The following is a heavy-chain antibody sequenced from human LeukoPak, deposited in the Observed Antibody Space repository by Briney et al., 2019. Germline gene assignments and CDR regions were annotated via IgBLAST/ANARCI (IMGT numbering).Heavy chain of an antibody. D-gene: IGHD3-22*01. CDR1: GFTFSSYS. V-gene: IGHV3-21*01. J-gene: IGHJ4*02. CDR3: ARAADYYDSSGYYSYFDY. CDR2: ISSSSSYI. Sequence: GGSLRLSCAATGFTFSSYSMNWVRQAPGKGLEWVSSISSSSSYIYYADSVKGRFTISRDNAKNSLYLQMNSLRAEDTAVYYCARAADYYDSSGYYSYFDYWGQGTLVTVSS.